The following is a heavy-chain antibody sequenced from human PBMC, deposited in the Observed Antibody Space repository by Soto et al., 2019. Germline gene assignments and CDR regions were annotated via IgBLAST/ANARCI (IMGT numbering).Heavy chain of an antibody. V-gene: IGHV1-69*02. CDR2: IIPILGIA. CDR1: GGTFSSYT. CDR3: ARVRIAAAGTDWFDP. J-gene: IGHJ5*02. Sequence: QVQLVQSGAEVKKPGSSVKVSCKASGGTFSSYTISWVRQAPGQGLEWMGRIIPILGIANYAQKFQGRVTITADKSTSTAYMELSSLRSEDTAVYYCARVRIAAAGTDWFDPWGQGTLVTV. D-gene: IGHD6-13*01.